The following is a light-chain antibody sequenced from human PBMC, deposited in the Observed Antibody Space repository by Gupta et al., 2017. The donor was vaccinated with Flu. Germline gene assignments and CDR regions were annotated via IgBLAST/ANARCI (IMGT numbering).Light chain of an antibody. CDR2: QDN. CDR3: QAWHKSIFV. V-gene: IGLV3-1*01. CDR1: ELDNKY. J-gene: IGLJ1*01. Sequence: SHELIQSALVDVSLRQTVTFTCPGDELDNKYVSWFQHRPGHPPLLIIYQDNKRSSGIPQRFSGSTSGNRATLTIPETADLDEATYYCQAWHKSIFVFGGGTKVTVL.